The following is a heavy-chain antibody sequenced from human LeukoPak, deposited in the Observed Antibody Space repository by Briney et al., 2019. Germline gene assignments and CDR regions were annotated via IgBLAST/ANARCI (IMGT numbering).Heavy chain of an antibody. V-gene: IGHV3-23*01. CDR1: RFTFSSYA. D-gene: IGHD3-3*01. Sequence: PGGSLRLSCAASRFTFSSYAMSWVRQAPGKGLEWVSTISGSGGSTYYADSVKGRFTISRDNPKNTLYLQMNSLRAEDTAVYYCAKVAPYYDFPYRPDFDYWGQGTLVTVSS. J-gene: IGHJ4*02. CDR3: AKVAPYYDFPYRPDFDY. CDR2: ISGSGGST.